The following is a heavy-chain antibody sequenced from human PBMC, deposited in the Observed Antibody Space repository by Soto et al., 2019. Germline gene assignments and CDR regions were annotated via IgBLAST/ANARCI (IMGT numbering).Heavy chain of an antibody. D-gene: IGHD3-10*01. J-gene: IGHJ4*02. Sequence: PGGSLRLSCVASGFTFSSYSMSWVRQAPGEGLQWVSSITSSNTYINYGVSVKGRFAISRDNAKNSLYLQMNSLRAEDTAVYFCARDTNYYASGSGVDFWGQGTLVTVSS. CDR3: ARDTNYYASGSGVDF. CDR1: GFTFSSYS. CDR2: ITSSNTYI. V-gene: IGHV3-21*01.